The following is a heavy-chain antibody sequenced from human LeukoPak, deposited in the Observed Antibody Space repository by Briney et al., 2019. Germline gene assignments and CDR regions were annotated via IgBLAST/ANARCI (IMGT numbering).Heavy chain of an antibody. CDR1: GFGFSVYW. D-gene: IGHD5-18*01. CDR3: ARVPTNSYGFGQ. CDR2: INEDGTSA. V-gene: IGHV3-74*01. J-gene: IGHJ4*02. Sequence: GGPLRLSCAASGFGFSVYWMHWVRQAPGKGLVWVAHINEDGTSASHADSVKGRYTSTRDNAKNSLYLQMNSLTVEDTAVYYCARVPTNSYGFGQWGQGSLVTVSS.